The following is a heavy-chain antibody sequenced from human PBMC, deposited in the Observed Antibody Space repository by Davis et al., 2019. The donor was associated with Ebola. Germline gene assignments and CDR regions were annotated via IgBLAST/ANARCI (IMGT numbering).Heavy chain of an antibody. CDR1: GGTFSSYA. Sequence: ASVKVSCKASGGTFSSYAISWVRQAPGQGLEWMGIINPSGGSTSYAQKFQGRVTMTRDTSTSTVYMELSSLRSEDTAVYYCARDPNSNLFFDYWGQGTLVTVSS. CDR2: INPSGGST. V-gene: IGHV1-46*01. J-gene: IGHJ4*02. CDR3: ARDPNSNLFFDY. D-gene: IGHD4-11*01.